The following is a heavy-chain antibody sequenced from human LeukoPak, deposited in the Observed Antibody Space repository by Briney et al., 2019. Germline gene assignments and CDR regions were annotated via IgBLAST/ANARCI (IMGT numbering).Heavy chain of an antibody. J-gene: IGHJ6*02. D-gene: IGHD2-2*01. CDR1: GYTFTSYY. V-gene: IGHV1-46*01. CDR2: INPSGGST. Sequence: ASVKVSCKASGYTFTSYYMHWVRQAPGQGLEWMGIINPSGGSTSYAQKFQGRVTMTRDTSTSTVYMELSSLRSEDTAVYYCAREVVVPAATSPYYYGMDVWGQGTTVTVSS. CDR3: AREVVVPAATSPYYYGMDV.